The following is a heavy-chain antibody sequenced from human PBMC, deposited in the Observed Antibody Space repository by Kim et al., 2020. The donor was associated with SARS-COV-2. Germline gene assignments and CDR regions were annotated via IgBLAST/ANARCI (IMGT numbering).Heavy chain of an antibody. J-gene: IGHJ4*02. D-gene: IGHD3-10*01. V-gene: IGHV3-23*05. Sequence: YAASVRGRFTNSRDNSKSILYLQMDALRAEDTAIYYCAKGLSDTKWFGDYWGQGVLVTVSS. CDR3: AKGLSDTKWFGDY.